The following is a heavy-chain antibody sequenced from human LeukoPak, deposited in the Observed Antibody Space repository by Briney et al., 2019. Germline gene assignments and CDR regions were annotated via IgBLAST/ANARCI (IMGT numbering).Heavy chain of an antibody. J-gene: IGHJ4*02. CDR2: IKQEGSEI. Sequence: GGSLRLSCADSGFTFSSHWMSWVRQAPGKGLERVANIKQEGSEIYYLDSVKGRFTISRDNAKNSLYLQMNSLRVEDTAVYYCATIEAVRFHYWGQGTLVTVSS. D-gene: IGHD6-19*01. V-gene: IGHV3-7*01. CDR1: GFTFSSHW. CDR3: ATIEAVRFHY.